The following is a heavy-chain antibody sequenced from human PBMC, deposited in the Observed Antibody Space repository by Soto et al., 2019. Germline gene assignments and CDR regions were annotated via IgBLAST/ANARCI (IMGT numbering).Heavy chain of an antibody. CDR3: ARDLTYYDSSATAGAFDI. V-gene: IGHV4-4*02. CDR1: GGSISSSNW. D-gene: IGHD3-22*01. Sequence: SETLSLTCAVSGGSISSSNWWSWVRQPPGKGLEWIGEIYHSGSTNYNPSLKSRVTISVDKSKNQFSLKLSSVTAADTAVYYCARDLTYYDSSATAGAFDIWGQGTMVTVSS. CDR2: IYHSGST. J-gene: IGHJ3*02.